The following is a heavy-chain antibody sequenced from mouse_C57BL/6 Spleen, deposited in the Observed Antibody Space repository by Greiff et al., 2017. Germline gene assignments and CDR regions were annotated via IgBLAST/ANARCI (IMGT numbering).Heavy chain of an antibody. Sequence: QVQLQQSGAELARPGASVKMSCKASGYTFTSYTMHWVKQRPGPGLEWIGYITPSSGYTKYNQKFKDKATLTADKSSSTAYMQLSSLTSEDAAVYYCARSPDLLWVFADWGQGTLVTVSA. V-gene: IGHV1-4*01. CDR3: ARSPDLLWVFAD. J-gene: IGHJ3*01. CDR2: ITPSSGYT. D-gene: IGHD2-1*01. CDR1: GYTFTSYT.